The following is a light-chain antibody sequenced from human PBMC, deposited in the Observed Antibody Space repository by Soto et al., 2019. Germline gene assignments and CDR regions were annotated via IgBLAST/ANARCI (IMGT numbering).Light chain of an antibody. CDR3: QQFGNSPWT. CDR2: DAS. V-gene: IGKV3-20*01. Sequence: EIVLTQSPATLSLSPGERATLSCRASQSVSSDFLAWYQEKPGQAPRLLIYDASTRATGIPARFSGSGSGTDFTLTISRLEPEDFAVYFCQQFGNSPWTFGQGTKVDIK. J-gene: IGKJ1*01. CDR1: QSVSSDF.